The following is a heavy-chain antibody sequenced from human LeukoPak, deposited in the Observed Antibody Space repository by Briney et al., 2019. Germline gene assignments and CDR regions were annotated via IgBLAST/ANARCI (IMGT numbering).Heavy chain of an antibody. CDR1: GYTSTSYD. CDR2: MNPNSGNT. J-gene: IGHJ6*03. Sequence: ASVKVSCKASGYTSTSYDINWVRQATGQGLEWMGWMNPNSGNTGYAQKFQGRVTITRNTSISTAYMELSSLRSEDTAVYYCARTGSSGSYLYYYYYYMDVWGKGTTVTVSS. V-gene: IGHV1-8*03. D-gene: IGHD1-26*01. CDR3: ARTGSSGSYLYYYYYYMDV.